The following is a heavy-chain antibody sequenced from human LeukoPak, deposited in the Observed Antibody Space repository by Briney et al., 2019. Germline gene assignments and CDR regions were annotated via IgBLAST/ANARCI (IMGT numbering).Heavy chain of an antibody. CDR3: AKDKEARTGELDY. V-gene: IGHV3-23*01. J-gene: IGHJ4*02. CDR2: ISGSGGST. Sequence: TGGSLRLSCAASAFTFSSYAMSWVRQAPGKGLEWVSAISGSGGSTYYADSVKGRFTIARDNSKNTLFLQMNSLRAEDTAVYYCAKDKEARTGELDYWGQGTLVTVSS. D-gene: IGHD1-14*01. CDR1: AFTFSSYA.